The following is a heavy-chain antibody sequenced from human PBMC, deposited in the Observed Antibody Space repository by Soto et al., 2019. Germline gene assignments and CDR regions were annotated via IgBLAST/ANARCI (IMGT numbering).Heavy chain of an antibody. CDR2: IYYSGST. J-gene: IGHJ4*02. CDR1: GGSVSSGSYY. Sequence: PSETLSLTCTVSGGSVSSGSYYWSWIRQPPGKGLEWIGYIYYSGSTNYNPSLKSRVTISVDTSKNQFSLKLSSVTAADTAVYYCAKGGRRGLVTSAFNCWGRGALVTVSS. CDR3: AKGGRRGLVTSAFNC. V-gene: IGHV4-61*01. D-gene: IGHD6-19*01.